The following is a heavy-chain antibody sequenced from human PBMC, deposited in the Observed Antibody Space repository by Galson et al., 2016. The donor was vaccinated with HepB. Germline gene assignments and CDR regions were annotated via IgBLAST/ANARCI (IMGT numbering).Heavy chain of an antibody. D-gene: IGHD5-18*01. Sequence: TLSLTCTVSGGSISSGGYYWSWIRQHPGKGLEWIGYIHYSGSTYYNPSLESRVSISVDTSKNQFSLKLSSVTAADTAGYYCGVVKNERGYSYGHFDYWGQGALVTVSS. V-gene: IGHV4-31*03. CDR3: GVVKNERGYSYGHFDY. CDR1: GGSISSGGYY. J-gene: IGHJ4*02. CDR2: IHYSGST.